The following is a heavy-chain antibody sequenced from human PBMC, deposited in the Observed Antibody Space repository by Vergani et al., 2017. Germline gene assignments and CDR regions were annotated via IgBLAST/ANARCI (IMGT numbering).Heavy chain of an antibody. V-gene: IGHV4-34*11. J-gene: IGHJ4*02. D-gene: IGHD6-19*01. CDR2: IYYSGST. CDR1: GGSFSGYY. CDR3: ARALPGIAVAGLDY. Sequence: QVQLQQWGAGLLKPSDTLSLTCAVYGGSFSGYYWSWIRQPPGKGLEWIGYIYYSGSTNYNPSLKSRVTISVDTSKNQFSLKLSSVTAADTAVYYCARALPGIAVAGLDYWGQGTLVTVSS.